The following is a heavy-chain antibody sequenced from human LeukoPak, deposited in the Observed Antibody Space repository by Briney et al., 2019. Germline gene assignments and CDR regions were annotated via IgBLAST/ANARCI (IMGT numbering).Heavy chain of an antibody. CDR3: AREEVTSAWFPFDF. CDR1: GVAVTSGSYY. D-gene: IGHD6-19*01. CDR2: IYYTGST. Sequence: SETLSLTCAVSGVAVTSGSYYWSWIRQPPGRGLEWIGHIYYTGSTSYNPSLMSRVTMSVGAPKNQLSLKVRSVTAADTAVYYCAREEVTSAWFPFDFWGQGALVTVSS. V-gene: IGHV4-61*01. J-gene: IGHJ4*02.